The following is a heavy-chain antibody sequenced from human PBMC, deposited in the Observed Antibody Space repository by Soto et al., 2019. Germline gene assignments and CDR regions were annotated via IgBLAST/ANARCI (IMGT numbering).Heavy chain of an antibody. D-gene: IGHD6-19*01. Sequence: QVQLQESGPGLVKPSQTLSLTCTVSGGSISSGGYYWSWIRQHPGKGLEWIGCIYYSGSTYYNPYLKSRITTSVDTSKTRFSLKLNSVTAADTAVYYCARGWYTMETSPYDSWGQGTLVTVSS. V-gene: IGHV4-31*03. J-gene: IGHJ4*02. CDR1: GGSISSGGYY. CDR3: ARGWYTMETSPYDS. CDR2: IYYSGST.